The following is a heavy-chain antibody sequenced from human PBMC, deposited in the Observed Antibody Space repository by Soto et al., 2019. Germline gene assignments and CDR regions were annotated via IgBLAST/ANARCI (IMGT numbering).Heavy chain of an antibody. CDR1: GGSISSSSYY. J-gene: IGHJ4*02. V-gene: IGHV4-39*01. CDR2: IYYSGST. CDR3: ARRGGKAAAVSC. Sequence: QLQLQESGPGLVKPSETLSLTCTVSGGSISSSSYYWGWIRQPPGKGLEWIGSIYYSGSTYYNPSLKSRVTISVDTSKNQFSLKLSSVTAADTAVYYCARRGGKAAAVSCWGQGTLVTVSS. D-gene: IGHD6-13*01.